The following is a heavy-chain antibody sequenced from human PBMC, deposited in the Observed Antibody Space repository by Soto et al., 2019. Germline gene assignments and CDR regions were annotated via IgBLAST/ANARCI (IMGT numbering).Heavy chain of an antibody. Sequence: PGGSLRLSCAASGFTFSSYAMHWVRQAPGKGLEWVAVISYDGSNKYYADSVKGRFTISRDNSKNTLYLQMNSLRAEDTAVYYCARDRSWGAVAAAYYYYGMDVWGQGTTVTVSS. CDR2: ISYDGSNK. J-gene: IGHJ6*02. V-gene: IGHV3-30-3*01. CDR1: GFTFSSYA. CDR3: ARDRSWGAVAAAYYYYGMDV. D-gene: IGHD6-19*01.